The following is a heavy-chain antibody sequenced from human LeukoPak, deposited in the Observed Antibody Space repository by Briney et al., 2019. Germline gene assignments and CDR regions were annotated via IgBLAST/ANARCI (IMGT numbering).Heavy chain of an antibody. V-gene: IGHV3-30*18. CDR1: GFTFSTYG. Sequence: PGGSLRLSCAASGFTFSTYGMHWVRQAPGKGLEWVAVISYDGSNKYYADSVKGRFTISRDNSKNTLYLQMTSLRAEDTAVYYCAKDAVMGYSSGWYLDYWGQGTLVTVSS. D-gene: IGHD6-19*01. J-gene: IGHJ4*02. CDR3: AKDAVMGYSSGWYLDY. CDR2: ISYDGSNK.